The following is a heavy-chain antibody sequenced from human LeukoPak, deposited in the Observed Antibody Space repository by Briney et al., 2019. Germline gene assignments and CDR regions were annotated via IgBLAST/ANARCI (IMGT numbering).Heavy chain of an antibody. CDR1: GGSISSYF. Sequence: SETLSLTCTVSGGSISSYFWSWIRQPPGKGLEWIGYIYYTGSTTYNPSLKSRVTISVDTSKNQFFLKLGSVTAADTAVYYCARGVEQWLVRYYYYYMDVWGKGTTVTVSS. CDR2: IYYTGST. V-gene: IGHV4-59*08. J-gene: IGHJ6*03. CDR3: ARGVEQWLVRYYYYYMDV. D-gene: IGHD6-19*01.